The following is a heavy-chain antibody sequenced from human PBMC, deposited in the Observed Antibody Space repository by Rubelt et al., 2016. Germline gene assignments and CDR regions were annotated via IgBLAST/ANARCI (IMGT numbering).Heavy chain of an antibody. CDR1: GFTFSSYD. CDR3: AKSPAGLCSGGSCYGLDN. J-gene: IGHJ4*02. Sequence: EVQLLESGGGLVQPGGSLRLSCAASGFTFSSYDMNWVRQAPGKGLEWVSAISGSGTSTYYADSVKGRFTISRDTSKNTLYLQMNSLRAEDTAVYYCAKSPAGLCSGGSCYGLDNWGQGTLVTVSS. CDR2: ISGSGTST. D-gene: IGHD2-15*01. V-gene: IGHV3-23*01.